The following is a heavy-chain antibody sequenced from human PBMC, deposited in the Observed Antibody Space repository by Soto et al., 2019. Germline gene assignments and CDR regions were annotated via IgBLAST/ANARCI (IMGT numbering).Heavy chain of an antibody. V-gene: IGHV4-31*03. J-gene: IGHJ6*02. CDR2: IYYSGNT. CDR1: GGSIRSGGYY. D-gene: IGHD5-18*01. CDR3: ARDRLMATAGTARHYFGLDV. Sequence: SETLSLTCTVSGGSIRSGGYYCIWVRQNPRIGLEWIGNIYYSGNTYYNPSLKSRLTISVDTSKNQFSLNLSSVTAADTAVYYCARDRLMATAGTARHYFGLDVWGQGTTVTVS.